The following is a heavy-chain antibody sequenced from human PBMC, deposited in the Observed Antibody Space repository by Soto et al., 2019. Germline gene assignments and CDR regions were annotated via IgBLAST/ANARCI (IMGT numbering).Heavy chain of an antibody. CDR2: IYPGDSDT. V-gene: IGHV5-51*01. J-gene: IGHJ6*02. D-gene: IGHD5-12*01. Sequence: PGESLKISCEGSGYSFTSYWIGWVRQMPGKGLEWMGVIYPGDSDTRYSPSFQGQVTISADKSISTAYLQWSSLKASDTAMYYCARLGEGDGYNSPYSSYYSGMDVWGQATTVTVSS. CDR3: ARLGEGDGYNSPYSSYYSGMDV. CDR1: GYSFTSYW.